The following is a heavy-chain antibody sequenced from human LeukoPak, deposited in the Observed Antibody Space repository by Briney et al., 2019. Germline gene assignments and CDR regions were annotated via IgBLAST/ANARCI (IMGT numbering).Heavy chain of an antibody. D-gene: IGHD3-16*01. CDR2: ISWNSGSI. J-gene: IGHJ4*02. CDR3: ARELNGYGYYFFDY. CDR1: GFTFDDYA. Sequence: GGSLRLSCAASGFTFDDYAMHWVRQAPGKGLEWVSGISWNSGSIGYADSVKGRFTISRDNAKNSLYLQMNGLGAEDTAVYYCARELNGYGYYFFDYWGPGTLVTVSS. V-gene: IGHV3-9*01.